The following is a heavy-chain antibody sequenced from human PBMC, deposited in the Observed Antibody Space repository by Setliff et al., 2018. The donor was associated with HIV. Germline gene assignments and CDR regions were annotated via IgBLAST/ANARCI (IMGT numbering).Heavy chain of an antibody. CDR1: GFSLSTSGMC. CDR3: ARTRIAARLGYYYGMDV. CDR2: IDWDDNK. D-gene: IGHD6-6*01. Sequence: SGPMLVNPTQTLTLTCTFSGFSLSTSGMCVSWIRQPPGKALEWLARIDWDDNKYYSTSLKTRLTISKDTSKNQVVLTMTNMDPVDTATYYCARTRIAARLGYYYGMDVWGQGTTVTVS. V-gene: IGHV2-70*11. J-gene: IGHJ6*02.